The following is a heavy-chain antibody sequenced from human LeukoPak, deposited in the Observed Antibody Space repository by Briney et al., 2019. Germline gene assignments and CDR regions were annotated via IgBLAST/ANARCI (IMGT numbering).Heavy chain of an antibody. D-gene: IGHD3-3*01. CDR2: ISAYNGNT. V-gene: IGHV1-18*01. J-gene: IGHJ4*02. CDR1: GYTFTSYG. CDR3: ARDAITIFGVVTQTFDY. Sequence: GASVKVSCKASGYTFTSYGISWVRQAPGQGLEWMGWISAYNGNTNHAQKLQGRVTMTTDTSTSTAYMELRSLRSDDTAVYYCARDAITIFGVVTQTFDYWGQGTLVTVSS.